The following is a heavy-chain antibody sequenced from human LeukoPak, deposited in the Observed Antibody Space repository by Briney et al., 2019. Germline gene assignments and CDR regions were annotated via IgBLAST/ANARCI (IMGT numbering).Heavy chain of an antibody. Sequence: SETLSLTCTVSGGSISSSSYYWGWIRQPPGKGLEWLGSIYYSGCTYYNPSLKSRVTISVDTSKNQFSLKLSSVTAADTAVYYCARHLRSGWTPFDYWGQGTLVTVSS. CDR3: ARHLRSGWTPFDY. V-gene: IGHV4-39*01. J-gene: IGHJ4*02. D-gene: IGHD6-19*01. CDR2: IYYSGCT. CDR1: GGSISSSSYY.